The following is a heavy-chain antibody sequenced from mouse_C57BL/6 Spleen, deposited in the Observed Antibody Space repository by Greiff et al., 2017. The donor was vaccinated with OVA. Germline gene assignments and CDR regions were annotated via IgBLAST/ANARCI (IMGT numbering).Heavy chain of an antibody. J-gene: IGHJ2*01. CDR2: ISYDGSN. D-gene: IGHD1-1*01. V-gene: IGHV3-6*01. CDR1: GYSITSGYY. CDR3: AREDYGSSYDYFDY. Sequence: DVHLVESGPGLVKPSQSLSLTCSVTGYSITSGYYWNWIRQFPGNKLEWMGYISYDGSNNYNPSLKNRISITRDTSKNQFFLKLNSVTTEDTATYYCAREDYGSSYDYFDYWGQGTTLTVSS.